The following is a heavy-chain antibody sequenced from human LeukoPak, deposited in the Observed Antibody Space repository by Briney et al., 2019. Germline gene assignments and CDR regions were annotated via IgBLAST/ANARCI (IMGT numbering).Heavy chain of an antibody. CDR3: ARDLQLVNWFDP. D-gene: IGHD1-1*01. Sequence: SETLSLTCTVSGGSISSYYWSWIRQPAGKGLEWIGRIYTSGSTNYNPSLKSRVTISVDTSKNQFSLKLSSVTAADTAVYYCARDLQLVNWFDPWGQGTLVTVSS. CDR2: IYTSGST. J-gene: IGHJ5*02. CDR1: GGSISSYY. V-gene: IGHV4-4*07.